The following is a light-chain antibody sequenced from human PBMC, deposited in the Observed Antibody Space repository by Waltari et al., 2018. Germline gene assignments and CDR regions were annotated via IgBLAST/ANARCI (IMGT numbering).Light chain of an antibody. J-gene: IGLJ1*01. Sequence: QSALTQPASVSGSPGRSITISCTDSSSAVGGYKYVSWYQQHPGKAPKLIIFDVSGRPFGVSTRFSGSKSGNTASLTISGLQPDDEADYHCISYTSSRHYVFGSGTKVIVL. CDR2: DVS. CDR3: ISYTSSRHYV. V-gene: IGLV2-14*03. CDR1: SSAVGGYKY.